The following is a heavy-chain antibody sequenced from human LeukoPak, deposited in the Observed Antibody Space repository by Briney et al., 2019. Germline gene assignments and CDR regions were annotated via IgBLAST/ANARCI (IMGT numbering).Heavy chain of an antibody. Sequence: ASVKVSCKASGYTFTSYGISWVRQAPGQGLEWMGWISAYNGNTNYAQKLQGRVTMTTDTSTSTAYMELRSLRSDDTAVYYCARDGYSSSWFTNRFDPWGQGTLVTVSS. D-gene: IGHD6-13*01. CDR2: ISAYNGNT. CDR1: GYTFTSYG. CDR3: ARDGYSSSWFTNRFDP. V-gene: IGHV1-18*04. J-gene: IGHJ5*02.